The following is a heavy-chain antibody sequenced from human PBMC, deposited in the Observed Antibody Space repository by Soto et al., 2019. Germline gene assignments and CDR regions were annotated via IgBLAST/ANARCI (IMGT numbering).Heavy chain of an antibody. D-gene: IGHD3-10*01. V-gene: IGHV4-39*01. CDR3: ATLPVPASRHIDFDY. CDR2: IFHNGHA. CDR1: GGAINTENYY. Sequence: LSLTCSVSGGAINTENYYWGWIRQSPGQGLEWIGSIFHNGHANYNPSLKGRVTISQDMSKNQFFLTLTSLTAADTAVYYCATLPVPASRHIDFDYWGQGALVTVSS. J-gene: IGHJ4*02.